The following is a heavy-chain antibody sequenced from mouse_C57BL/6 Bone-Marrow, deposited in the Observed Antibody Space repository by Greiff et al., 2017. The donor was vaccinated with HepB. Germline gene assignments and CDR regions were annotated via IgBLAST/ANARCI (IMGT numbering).Heavy chain of an antibody. V-gene: IGHV1-67*01. CDR1: GYTFTDYA. Sequence: QVQLKESGPELVRPGVSVKISCKGSGYTFTDYAMHWVKQSHAKSLEWIGVISTYYGDASYNQKFKDKATMTVDKSSSTAYMELARLTSEDSAVYCCAKSRGYYGSSSWFAYWGQGTLVTVSA. D-gene: IGHD1-1*01. J-gene: IGHJ3*01. CDR2: ISTYYGDA. CDR3: AKSRGYYGSSSWFAY.